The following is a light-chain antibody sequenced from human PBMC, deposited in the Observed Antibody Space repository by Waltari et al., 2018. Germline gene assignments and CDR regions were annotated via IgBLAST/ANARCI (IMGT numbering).Light chain of an antibody. CDR3: QQYYSRRT. V-gene: IGKV4-1*01. CDR1: QTLLYNSNDKNY. CDR2: WAS. J-gene: IGKJ1*01. Sequence: IVMTQSPDSLAVSLGERATINCKSSQTLLYNSNDKNYLAWYQQKPGQPPRLLIYWASTRESGVPDRFSGSGSGTDFTLTISNLQAEDVAVYYCQQYYSRRTFGQGTKVEI.